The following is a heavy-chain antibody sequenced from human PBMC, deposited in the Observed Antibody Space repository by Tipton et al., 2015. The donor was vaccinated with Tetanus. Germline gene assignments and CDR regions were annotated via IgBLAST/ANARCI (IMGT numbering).Heavy chain of an antibody. CDR1: GGSISGGRYY. CDR2: IYSSGST. D-gene: IGHD1-26*01. V-gene: IGHV4-31*03. Sequence: GLVKPSQTLSLTCTVSGGSISGGRYYWSWIRQRPGKGLEWIGDIYSSGSTYSDPSLKGRVTISVDTSKNQFSLKLNSVTAADTAVYYCARDQARGARGWNYFDYWGQGSLVTVSS. CDR3: ARDQARGARGWNYFDY. J-gene: IGHJ4*02.